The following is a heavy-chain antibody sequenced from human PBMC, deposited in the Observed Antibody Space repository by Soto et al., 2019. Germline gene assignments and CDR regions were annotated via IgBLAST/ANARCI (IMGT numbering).Heavy chain of an antibody. V-gene: IGHV1-69*05. CDR2: IIPIFGTA. CDR3: SREARYWSGGSCYYLPGIDY. CDR1: GGTFSSYA. Sequence: QVQLVQSGAEVKKTGSSVKVSCKASGGTFSSYAISWVRQAPGQGLEWMGGIIPIFGTANYAQKFQGRVTITSEESASTANMEHSSLRYEDTALYYCSREARYWSGGSCYYLPGIDYWGQGTLCTVSS. D-gene: IGHD2-15*01. J-gene: IGHJ4*02.